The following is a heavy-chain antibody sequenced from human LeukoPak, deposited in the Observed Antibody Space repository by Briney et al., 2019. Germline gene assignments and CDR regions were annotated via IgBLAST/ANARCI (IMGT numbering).Heavy chain of an antibody. Sequence: NPSETLSLTCTVSGGSISSSSYYWGWIRQPPGKGLEWIGSIYYSGSTYYNPSLKSRVTISVDTSKNQFSLKLSSVTAADTAVYYCASTGYSYAVNEIHAFDIWGQGTMVTVSS. CDR3: ASTGYSYAVNEIHAFDI. J-gene: IGHJ3*02. V-gene: IGHV4-39*01. CDR2: IYYSGST. D-gene: IGHD5-18*01. CDR1: GGSISSSSYY.